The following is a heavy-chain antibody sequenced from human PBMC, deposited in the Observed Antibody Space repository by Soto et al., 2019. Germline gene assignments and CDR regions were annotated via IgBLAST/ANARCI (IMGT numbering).Heavy chain of an antibody. Sequence: EVQLLESGGGLVQPGGSLRLSCAASGFTFSSYAMVWVRQAPGKGLEWVSTITANSGSTAYGDSVKGRFTISRDNSKNTLYLQMNTLRPEDTALYFCARPVEPFYYYGMDVWGQGTTVTVSS. CDR3: ARPVEPFYYYGMDV. CDR1: GFTFSSYA. CDR2: ITANSGST. V-gene: IGHV3-23*01. J-gene: IGHJ6*02.